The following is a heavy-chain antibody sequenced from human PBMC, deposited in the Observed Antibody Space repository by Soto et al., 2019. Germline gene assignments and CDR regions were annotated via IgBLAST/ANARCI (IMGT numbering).Heavy chain of an antibody. V-gene: IGHV1-69*02. CDR3: ARGPGGLRAESFDY. J-gene: IGHJ4*02. Sequence: GASVKVSCKASGGTFSSYTISWVRQAPGQGLEWMGRIIPILGIANYAQKFQGRVTITADKSTSTAYMELSSLRSEDPAVYYCARGPGGLRAESFDYWGQGTLVTVSS. CDR2: IIPILGIA. CDR1: GGTFSSYT. D-gene: IGHD5-12*01.